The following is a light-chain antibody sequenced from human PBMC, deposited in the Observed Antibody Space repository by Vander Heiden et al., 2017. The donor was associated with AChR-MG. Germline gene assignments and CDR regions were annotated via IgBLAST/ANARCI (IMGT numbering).Light chain of an antibody. Sequence: EIVLTQSRGTLSLSPGERATLSCRASQSVNSNYLAWYQQRPGQAPRLLIYGASSRATGIPDRFRGSGSGTDFTLTISRLEPEDFAVYHCQQYGDSGYSFGQGTKLEIK. J-gene: IGKJ2*01. V-gene: IGKV3-20*01. CDR3: QQYGDSGYS. CDR1: QSVNSNY. CDR2: GAS.